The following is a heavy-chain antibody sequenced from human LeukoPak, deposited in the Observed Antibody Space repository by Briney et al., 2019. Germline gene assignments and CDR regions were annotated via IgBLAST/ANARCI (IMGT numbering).Heavy chain of an antibody. J-gene: IGHJ4*02. CDR1: GGTFGSYA. V-gene: IGHV1-69*04. CDR2: IIPTLGIA. D-gene: IGHD2-15*01. CDR3: ARDCRSVSCYSVDY. Sequence: SVKVSCKASGGTFGSYAIRWVRQAPGQGLEWMGRIIPTLGIANYAQKFQGRVSITADTSTGTSYMELSSLRSEDTAVFYCARDCRSVSCYSVDYWGQGTLVTVSS.